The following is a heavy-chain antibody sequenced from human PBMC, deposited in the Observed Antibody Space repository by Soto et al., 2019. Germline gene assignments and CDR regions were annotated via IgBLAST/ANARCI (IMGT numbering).Heavy chain of an antibody. CDR2: IYYSGST. CDR3: ARCGGWEYCSGGSCYSSIKYFDY. V-gene: IGHV4-31*03. D-gene: IGHD2-15*01. Sequence: SETLSLTCTVSGGSISSGGYYWSWIRQHPGKGLEWIGYIYYSGSTYYNPSLKSRVTISVDTSKNQFSLKLSSVTAADTAVYYCARCGGWEYCSGGSCYSSIKYFDYWGQGTLVTVSS. J-gene: IGHJ4*02. CDR1: GGSISSGGYY.